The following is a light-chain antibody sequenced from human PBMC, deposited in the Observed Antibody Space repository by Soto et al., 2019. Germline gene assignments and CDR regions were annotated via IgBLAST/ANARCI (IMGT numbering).Light chain of an antibody. V-gene: IGLV1-44*01. J-gene: IGLJ2*01. CDR2: SNN. Sequence: QSVLTQPPSASGTPGQRVTISCSGSSSNIGSNTVNWYQQLPGTAPKLLIYSNNQRPSGVPDRFSGSKSGTSASLAISGLQAEDEGDYYCAAWGDRLNGPYVVFGGGNQVTVL. CDR3: AAWGDRLNGPYVV. CDR1: SSNIGSNT.